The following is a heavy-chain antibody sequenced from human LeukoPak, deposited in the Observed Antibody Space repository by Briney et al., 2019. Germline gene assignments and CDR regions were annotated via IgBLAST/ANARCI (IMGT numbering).Heavy chain of an antibody. CDR2: ISGSGGST. D-gene: IGHD3-10*01. Sequence: PGGSLRLSCAASGFTFSSYAMSWVRQAPGKGLEWVSGISGSGGSTYYADSVKGRFTISRDNSKNTLYLQMSSLRAEDTAVYYCAKRVRGFGGYYYYTDVWGKGTTVTVSS. CDR3: AKRVRGFGGYYYYTDV. J-gene: IGHJ6*03. CDR1: GFTFSSYA. V-gene: IGHV3-23*01.